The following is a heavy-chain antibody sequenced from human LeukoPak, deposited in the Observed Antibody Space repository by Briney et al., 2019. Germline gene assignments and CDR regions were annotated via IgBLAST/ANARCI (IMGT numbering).Heavy chain of an antibody. CDR2: IYSSGST. D-gene: IGHD3-22*01. CDR3: ARVGSSGYYSLGTTNFEN. CDR1: GFVVSTKY. V-gene: IGHV3-53*01. Sequence: PGGSLRLSCVASGFVVSTKYMSWVRQAPGKGLEWVSVIYSSGSTHYADSVKGRFTISRDNSKNTLYLQMNSLRAEDTAVYYCARVGSSGYYSLGTTNFENWGQGTLVTVSS. J-gene: IGHJ4*02.